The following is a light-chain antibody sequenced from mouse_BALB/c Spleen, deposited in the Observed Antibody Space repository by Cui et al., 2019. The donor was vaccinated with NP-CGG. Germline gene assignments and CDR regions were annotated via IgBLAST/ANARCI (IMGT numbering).Light chain of an antibody. CDR1: TGAVTTSNY. V-gene: IGLV1*01. CDR2: GTN. CDR3: ALWYGNHWV. J-gene: IGLJ1*01. Sequence: QAVVTQASALTTSPGETVTLTCRSSTGAVTTSNYDNWVQEKPDHLFTGVIGGTNNRAPGVPARFSGSLFGDKAALTITGAQTEDEAIYFCALWYGNHWVFGGGTKLTVL.